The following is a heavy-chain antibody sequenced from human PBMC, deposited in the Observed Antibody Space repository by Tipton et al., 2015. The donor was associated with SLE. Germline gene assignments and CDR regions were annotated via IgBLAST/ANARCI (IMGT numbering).Heavy chain of an antibody. CDR2: IYYSGST. CDR3: AGITMVQGVTP. Sequence: TLSLTCTVSGGSISSSSYYWGWICQPPGKGLEWSGSIYYSGSTYYNPSLKSRVTISVDTSKNQFSLKLSSVTAADTAVYYCAGITMVQGVTPWGQGTLVTVSS. CDR1: GGSISSSSYY. J-gene: IGHJ5*02. V-gene: IGHV4-39*07. D-gene: IGHD3-10*01.